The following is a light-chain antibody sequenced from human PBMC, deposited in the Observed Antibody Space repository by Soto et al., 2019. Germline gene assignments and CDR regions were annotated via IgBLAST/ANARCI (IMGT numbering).Light chain of an antibody. Sequence: IMLTQSAGAVSLYQREKATLSCRASHSIHTSLAWYQQKPGQPPRLFVYDSTLRANGVPDRFGGSRTGTEFTLTINNLEPEDFAVYYCQQRNVWPPITFGQ. CDR3: QQRNVWPPIT. CDR2: DST. CDR1: HSIHTS. J-gene: IGKJ5*01. V-gene: IGKV3-11*01.